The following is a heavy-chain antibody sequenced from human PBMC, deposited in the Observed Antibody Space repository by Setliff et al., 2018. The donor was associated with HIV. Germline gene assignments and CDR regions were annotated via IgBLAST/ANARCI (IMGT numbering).Heavy chain of an antibody. D-gene: IGHD5-12*01. J-gene: IGHJ4*02. V-gene: IGHV4-39*07. CDR2: IYYSGSI. CDR3: ARDWGYIAATPDY. Sequence: PSETLSLTCSVSGGSISSSSDYWGWIRQPPGKGLEWIGSIYYSGSIYYNPSLKSRVTISVDTSKNQFSLNLSSVTAADTAIYYCARDWGYIAATPDYWGQGTRVTVSS. CDR1: GGSISSSSDY.